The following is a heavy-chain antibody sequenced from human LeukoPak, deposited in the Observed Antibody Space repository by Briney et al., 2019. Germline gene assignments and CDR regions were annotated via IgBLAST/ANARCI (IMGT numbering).Heavy chain of an antibody. J-gene: IGHJ6*02. CDR3: AKEAERGSGMDV. V-gene: IGHV3-74*01. D-gene: IGHD1-1*01. CDR1: GFTFYSYW. CDR2: INGDGSTS. Sequence: GGSLRLSCAASGFTFYSYWMHWVRQAPGKGLVWVSCINGDGSTSNYADSVKGRFTISRDNAKNTLYLQMHSLRAEDTAVYYCAKEAERGSGMDVWGQGTTVTVSS.